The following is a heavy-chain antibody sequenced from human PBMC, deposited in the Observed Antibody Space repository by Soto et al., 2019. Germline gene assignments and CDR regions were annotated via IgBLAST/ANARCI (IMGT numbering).Heavy chain of an antibody. CDR3: ARHGRQDIVVVPDHSWFEP. CDR2: ISAYNGNT. Sequence: ASVKVSCKASGYTFTSYGISWVRQAPGQGLEWMGWISAYNGNTNYAQKLQGRVTMTTDTSTSTAYMELRSLRSDDTAVYYCARHGRQDIVVVPDHSWFEPWGQGTLVIVS. CDR1: GYTFTSYG. J-gene: IGHJ5*02. V-gene: IGHV1-18*04. D-gene: IGHD2-2*01.